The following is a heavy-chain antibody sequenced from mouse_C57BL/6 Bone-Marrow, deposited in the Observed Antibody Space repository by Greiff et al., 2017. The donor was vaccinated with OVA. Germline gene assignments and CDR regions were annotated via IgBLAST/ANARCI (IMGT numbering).Heavy chain of an antibody. CDR1: GYTFTSYW. Sequence: QVQLQQPGAELVKPGASVKMSCKASGYTFTSYWITWVKQRPGQGLEWIGDIYPGSGSTNYNEKFKSKATLTVDTSSSTAYMQLSSLTSEDSAVYYWARRYSNPLAMDYWGQGTSVTVSS. CDR2: IYPGSGST. D-gene: IGHD2-5*01. V-gene: IGHV1-55*01. CDR3: ARRYSNPLAMDY. J-gene: IGHJ4*01.